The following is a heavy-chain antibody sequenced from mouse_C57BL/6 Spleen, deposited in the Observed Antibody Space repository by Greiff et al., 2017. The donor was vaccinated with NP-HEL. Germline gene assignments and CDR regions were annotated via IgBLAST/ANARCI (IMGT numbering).Heavy chain of an antibody. Sequence: QVQLQQPGAELVKPGTSVKLSCKASGYTFTSYWMHWVKQRPGQGLEWIGMIHPTSGSTNYNEKFKSKATLTVDKSSSTAYMQLSSLTSEDSAVYYCARRDYGSSGYYYAMDYWGQGTSVTVAS. CDR2: IHPTSGST. V-gene: IGHV1-64*01. D-gene: IGHD1-1*01. CDR3: ARRDYGSSGYYYAMDY. J-gene: IGHJ4*01. CDR1: GYTFTSYW.